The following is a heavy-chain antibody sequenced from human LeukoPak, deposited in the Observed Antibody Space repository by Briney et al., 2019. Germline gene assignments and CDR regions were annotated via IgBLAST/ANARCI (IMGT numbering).Heavy chain of an antibody. V-gene: IGHV3-7*01. CDR3: ARDAPAGEKPEYFFDY. Sequence: GGSLRLSCVASGFSFTSYWINWVRQAPGEGLEWVAHMKPDGTEKYYLGSVKGRFTISRDNTKNSVYLQMNSLRAEDTAVYYCARDAPAGEKPEYFFDYWGQGTLVTVSS. J-gene: IGHJ4*02. CDR2: MKPDGTEK. CDR1: GFSFTSYW.